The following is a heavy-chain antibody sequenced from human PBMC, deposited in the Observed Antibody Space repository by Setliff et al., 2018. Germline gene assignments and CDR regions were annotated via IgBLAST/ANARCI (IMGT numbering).Heavy chain of an antibody. CDR1: GFTFSSHW. CDR2: IFAGDSDT. V-gene: IGHV5-51*01. Sequence: PGESLKISCKGSGFTFSSHWIGWVRQMPGKGLEWMGLIFAGDSDTRYSPSFQGQVTISGDKSTSTAYLQWSSLKASDTAMYYCVRHPYYDSSGYYSYFDYWGQGALVTVSS. CDR3: VRHPYYDSSGYYSYFDY. J-gene: IGHJ4*02. D-gene: IGHD3-22*01.